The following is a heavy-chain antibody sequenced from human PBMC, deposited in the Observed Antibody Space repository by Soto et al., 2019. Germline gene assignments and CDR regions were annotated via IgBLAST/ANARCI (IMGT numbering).Heavy chain of an antibody. D-gene: IGHD5-12*01. CDR1: GFSFDDYV. CDR3: AKDIARYSGYEGAFDI. J-gene: IGHJ3*02. V-gene: IGHV3-9*01. CDR2: LDWNGVSI. Sequence: VQLVESGGGLVQPGRSLRLSCAASGFSFDDYVMHWVRQGPGKGLEWVSGLDWNGVSIGYADSVKGRFTISRDNAKNSLSLQMNSLRSEDTALYYCAKDIARYSGYEGAFDIWGQGTMVTVSS.